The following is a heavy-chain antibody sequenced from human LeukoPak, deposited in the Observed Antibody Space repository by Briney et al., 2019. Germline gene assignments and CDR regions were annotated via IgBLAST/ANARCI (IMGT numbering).Heavy chain of an antibody. CDR2: ISAYNGNT. J-gene: IGHJ4*02. V-gene: IGHV1-18*01. Sequence: GASVKVSCKASGYTFTSYGISWVRQAPGRGLEWMGWISAYNGNTNYAQKLQGRVTMTTDTSTSTAYMELRSLRSDDTAVYYCARGLSAYYDSSGYYGLGYWGQGTLVTVSS. CDR3: ARGLSAYYDSSGYYGLGY. CDR1: GYTFTSYG. D-gene: IGHD3-22*01.